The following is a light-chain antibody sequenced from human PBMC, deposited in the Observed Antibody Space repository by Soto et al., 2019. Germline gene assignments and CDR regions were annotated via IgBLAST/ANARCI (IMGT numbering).Light chain of an antibody. V-gene: IGKV1-5*01. Sequence: DIQMTQSPSTLSASVGDTVTITCRASQTIGTWLAWYQQKPAKAPKLLIYDVSTLESGVPSRFSGSGSGTEFTLTISSLQPEDFATYYCQQYDSYPLTVGGGTKV. CDR2: DVS. CDR3: QQYDSYPLT. CDR1: QTIGTW. J-gene: IGKJ4*01.